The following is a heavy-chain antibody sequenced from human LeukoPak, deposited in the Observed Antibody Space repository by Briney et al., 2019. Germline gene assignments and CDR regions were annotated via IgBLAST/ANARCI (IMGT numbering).Heavy chain of an antibody. J-gene: IGHJ4*02. CDR2: IYSSGSI. V-gene: IGHV4-61*02. CDR1: GGSISSADYY. D-gene: IGHD1-26*01. Sequence: PSETLSLTCTVSGGSISSADYYCSWIRQPAGKGLEWIGCIYSSGSINYNPSFKSRVTISVDTSKNQFSLKLSSVTAADTAVYYCEVGATRGDYWGQGTLVTVSS. CDR3: EVGATRGDY.